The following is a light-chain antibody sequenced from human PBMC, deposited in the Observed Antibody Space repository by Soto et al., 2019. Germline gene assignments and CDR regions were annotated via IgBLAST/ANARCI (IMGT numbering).Light chain of an antibody. V-gene: IGKV3-20*01. CDR1: QSVSSSY. J-gene: IGKJ1*01. CDR3: QQYGSSPWT. CDR2: GAS. Sequence: EIVLTQSPGTLSLSPGERATLSCRASQSVSSSYLAWYQQKPGQAPRLLIYGASSRATGIPDRFSGSGSGTDFNITISRLEPEDFEVYYCQQYGSSPWTFGQGTKVEIK.